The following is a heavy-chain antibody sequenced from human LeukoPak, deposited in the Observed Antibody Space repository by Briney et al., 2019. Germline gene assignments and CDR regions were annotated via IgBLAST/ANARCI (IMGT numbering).Heavy chain of an antibody. CDR2: IIPIFGIA. CDR3: ARDLAYCGGDCYPYFDY. Sequence: ASVKVSCKASGGTFSSYAISWVRQAPGQGLEWTGRIIPIFGIANCAQKFQGRVTITADKSTSTAYMELSSLRSEDTAVYYCARDLAYCGGDCYPYFDYWGQGTLVTVSS. V-gene: IGHV1-69*04. J-gene: IGHJ4*02. D-gene: IGHD2-21*02. CDR1: GGTFSSYA.